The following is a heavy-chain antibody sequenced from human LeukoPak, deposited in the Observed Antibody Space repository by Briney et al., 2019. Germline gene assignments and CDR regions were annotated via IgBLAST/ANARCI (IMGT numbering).Heavy chain of an antibody. CDR1: GGSISSSSYY. Sequence: SETLSLTCTVSGGSISSSSYYWGWIRQPAGKGLEWIGRIHSSGSTNYNPSLKSRVTMSVDTSKNHFSLKLSSVTAADTAVYYCARANSYDGSGHYYEFAYWGQGTLVTVSS. D-gene: IGHD3-22*01. CDR2: IHSSGST. J-gene: IGHJ4*02. CDR3: ARANSYDGSGHYYEFAY. V-gene: IGHV4-61*02.